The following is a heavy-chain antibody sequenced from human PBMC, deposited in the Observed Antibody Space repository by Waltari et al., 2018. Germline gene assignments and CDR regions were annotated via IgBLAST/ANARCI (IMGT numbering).Heavy chain of an antibody. V-gene: IGHV3-23*01. J-gene: IGHJ4*02. D-gene: IGHD2-15*01. Sequence: EVQLLDSGGGLVQPGGSLRLSCAASGFTFGSYAMSWVRQAPGKRLEWVSTFSGGIDTTYYANSVKGRFTISRDNSKNTLYLQVNSLRAEDTAVYYCAKASLRTCSGARCYHFDYWGQGTVVTVSS. CDR3: AKASLRTCSGARCYHFDY. CDR2: FSGGIDTT. CDR1: GFTFGSYA.